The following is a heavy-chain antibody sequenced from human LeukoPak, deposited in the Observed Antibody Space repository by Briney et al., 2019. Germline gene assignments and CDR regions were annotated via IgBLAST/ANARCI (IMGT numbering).Heavy chain of an antibody. J-gene: IGHJ4*02. CDR1: GGSFSGYY. V-gene: IGHV4-34*01. CDR3: ARGEVEGSSGSRFDY. D-gene: IGHD3-22*01. CDR2: INHSGST. Sequence: SETLSLTCAVYGGSFSGYYWSWIRQPPGKGLEWIGEINHSGSTNYNPSLKSRVTISVDTSKNQFSLKLSSVTAADTAVYYCARGEVEGSSGSRFDYWGQGTLVTVSS.